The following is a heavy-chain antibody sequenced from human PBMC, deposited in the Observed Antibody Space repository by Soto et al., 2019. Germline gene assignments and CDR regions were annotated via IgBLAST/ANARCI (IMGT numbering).Heavy chain of an antibody. CDR2: IVVASGNT. CDR3: VVLPGLALDAFDI. J-gene: IGHJ3*02. Sequence: SVKVSCKDSGFNLTSSALQWLQQARGQRRECIGWIVVASGNTNYAQKFKERVTITRDMSTSTAYRVLSSLRSEDTAPYDCVVLPGLALDAFDIWG. D-gene: IGHD3-16*01. V-gene: IGHV1-58*01. CDR1: GFNLTSSA.